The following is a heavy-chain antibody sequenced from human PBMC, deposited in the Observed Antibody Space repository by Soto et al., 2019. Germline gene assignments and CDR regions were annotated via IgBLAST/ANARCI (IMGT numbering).Heavy chain of an antibody. CDR3: ERHDGLSGSLLGY. V-gene: IGHV4-39*01. J-gene: IGHJ4*02. CDR1: GGSISSSSYY. Sequence: QLQLQESGPGLVKPSETLSLTCTVSGGSISSSSYYWGWIRQPPGKGLEWIGSIYYSGSTYYNPSLKRPDTISVHTSKTHCSLKLSSVPAADTAVYYCERHDGLSGSLLGYWGQGALVALAS. D-gene: IGHD1-26*01. CDR2: IYYSGST.